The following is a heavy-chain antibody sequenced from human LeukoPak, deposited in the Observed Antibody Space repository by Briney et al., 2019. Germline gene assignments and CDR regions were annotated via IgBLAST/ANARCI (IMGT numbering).Heavy chain of an antibody. CDR1: GGSITSYY. CDR3: ARTALVNSPFDC. V-gene: IGHV4-59*08. Sequence: SETLSLTCSVSGGSITSYYWSWIRQPPGKGLEWLGYIYYSGSTNYNPSLKSRVTISLDTSKNQFSLKLSSVTAADTAVYYCARTALVNSPFDCWGQGTLVTVSS. J-gene: IGHJ4*02. CDR2: IYYSGST. D-gene: IGHD2-21*01.